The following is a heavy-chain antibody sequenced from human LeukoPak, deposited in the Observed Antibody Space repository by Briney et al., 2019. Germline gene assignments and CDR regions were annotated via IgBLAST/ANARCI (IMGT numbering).Heavy chain of an antibody. CDR1: GFTFSSYA. J-gene: IGHJ6*03. CDR2: ISGSGDFT. D-gene: IGHD5-24*01. V-gene: IGHV3-23*01. Sequence: GGSLRLSCAVSGFTFSSYAMSWVRQAPGKGLEWVSGISGSGDFTYYAHSVKGRFTISRDNAKDSLYLQMNSLRAEDTAVYYCARVYVEMATIEHYMDVWGKGTTVTVSS. CDR3: ARVYVEMATIEHYMDV.